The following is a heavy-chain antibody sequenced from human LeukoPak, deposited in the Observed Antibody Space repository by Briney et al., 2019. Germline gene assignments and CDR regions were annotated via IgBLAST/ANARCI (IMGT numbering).Heavy chain of an antibody. V-gene: IGHV1-18*01. CDR3: AGKPDPYYYDSSGYYYLFDY. CDR1: GYTFTSYG. D-gene: IGHD3-22*01. Sequence: ASVKVSCKASGYTFTSYGISWVRQAPGQGLEWMGWISAYNGNTNYAQKLQGRITMTTDTSTSTAYMELRSLRSDDTAVYYCAGKPDPYYYDSSGYYYLFDYWGQGTLVTVSS. J-gene: IGHJ4*02. CDR2: ISAYNGNT.